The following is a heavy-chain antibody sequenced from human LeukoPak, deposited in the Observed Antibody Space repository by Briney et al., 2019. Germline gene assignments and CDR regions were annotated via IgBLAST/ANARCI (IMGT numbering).Heavy chain of an antibody. J-gene: IGHJ3*02. CDR2: IYYSGST. D-gene: IGHD2-15*01. V-gene: IGHV4-61*01. CDR3: ARELWGSGPHDAFDI. Sequence: SETLSLTCTVSGGSISSGSYYWSWIRQPPGKGLEWIGYIYYSGSTNYNPSLKSRVTISVDTSKNQFSLKLSSVTAADTAVYYCARELWGSGPHDAFDIWGQGTMVTVSS. CDR1: GGSISSGSYY.